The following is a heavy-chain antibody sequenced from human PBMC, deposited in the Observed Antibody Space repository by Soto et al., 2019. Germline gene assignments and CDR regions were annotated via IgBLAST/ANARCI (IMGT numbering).Heavy chain of an antibody. CDR2: IIPFFDTA. Sequence: SVKVSCKASGDTFSSYAISWVRQAPGQGLEWMGGIIPFFDTANYAQQFQGRVTITADESTSTAYMELSSLRSEDTAVYYCARAVRGVLHFDYWGQGTPVTVSA. CDR1: GDTFSSYA. V-gene: IGHV1-69*13. J-gene: IGHJ4*02. D-gene: IGHD3-10*02. CDR3: ARAVRGVLHFDY.